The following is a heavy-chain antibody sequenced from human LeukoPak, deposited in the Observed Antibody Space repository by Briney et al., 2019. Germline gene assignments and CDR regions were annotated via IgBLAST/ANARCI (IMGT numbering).Heavy chain of an antibody. Sequence: GESLKISCQGSGYNFPIYWIGWVRQMPGQGLEWMGIIYPDDSNTIYGPSFQGQVTISADKSISTAYLQWSSLKASDTAMYYCARRVVVAATGSNWFDPWGQGTLVTVSS. CDR1: GYNFPIYW. CDR2: IYPDDSNT. CDR3: ARRVVVAATGSNWFDP. V-gene: IGHV5-51*01. D-gene: IGHD2-15*01. J-gene: IGHJ5*02.